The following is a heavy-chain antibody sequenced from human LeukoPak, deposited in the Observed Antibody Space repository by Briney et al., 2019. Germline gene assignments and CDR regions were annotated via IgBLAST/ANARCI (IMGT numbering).Heavy chain of an antibody. V-gene: IGHV1-69*13. D-gene: IGHD5-18*01. CDR3: AWSGYSYGTIDY. CDR1: GGTSSSYA. Sequence: SVTVSCKASGGTSSSYAISWVRQAPGQGLEWMGGIIPIFGTANYAQKFQGRVTITADESTSTAYMELSSLRSEDTAVYYCAWSGYSYGTIDYWGQGTLVTVSS. CDR2: IIPIFGTA. J-gene: IGHJ4*02.